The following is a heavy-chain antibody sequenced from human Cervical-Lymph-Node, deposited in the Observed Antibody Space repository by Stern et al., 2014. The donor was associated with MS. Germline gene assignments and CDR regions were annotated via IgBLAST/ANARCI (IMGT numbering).Heavy chain of an antibody. CDR3: AKDQPYCSGGSCYPRYYGMDV. Sequence: VQLVESGGGLVQPGGSLRLSCAASGFTFSSYAMSWVRQAPGKGLEWVSTISGSGGSTSYADSVKGRFTISRDNSKNTLYLQMNSLRAEDTAVYYCAKDQPYCSGGSCYPRYYGMDVWGQGTTVTVSS. V-gene: IGHV3-23*04. D-gene: IGHD2-15*01. CDR2: ISGSGGST. CDR1: GFTFSSYA. J-gene: IGHJ6*02.